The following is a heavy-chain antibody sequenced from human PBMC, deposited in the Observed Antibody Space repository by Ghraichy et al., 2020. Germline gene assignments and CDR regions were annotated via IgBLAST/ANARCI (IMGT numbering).Heavy chain of an antibody. Sequence: LTCAASGFTFSSYVMSWVRQAPGKGLEWVSAISGSGGSTYYANSVKGRFTVSRDNSKNTLYLQLNSLRAEDTAVYYCAKDRDSSAYYFDYWGQGALVTVSS. CDR1: GFTFSSYV. CDR3: AKDRDSSAYYFDY. J-gene: IGHJ4*02. V-gene: IGHV3-23*01. D-gene: IGHD6-25*01. CDR2: ISGSGGST.